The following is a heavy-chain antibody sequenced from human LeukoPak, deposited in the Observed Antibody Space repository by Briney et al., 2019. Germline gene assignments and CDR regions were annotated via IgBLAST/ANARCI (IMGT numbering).Heavy chain of an antibody. CDR2: IGTAGDT. V-gene: IGHV3-13*01. Sequence: GGSLRLSCAASGFTFSSYDMHWVRQATGKGLEWVSAIGTAGDTYYPGSVKGRFTISRENAKNSLYLQMNSLRAGDTAVYYCARAARRYSSSWSPFDYYMDVWGKGTTVTISS. CDR1: GFTFSSYD. J-gene: IGHJ6*03. CDR3: ARAARRYSSSWSPFDYYMDV. D-gene: IGHD6-13*01.